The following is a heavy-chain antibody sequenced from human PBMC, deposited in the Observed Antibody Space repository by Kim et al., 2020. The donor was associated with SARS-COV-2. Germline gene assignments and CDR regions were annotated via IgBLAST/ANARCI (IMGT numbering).Heavy chain of an antibody. D-gene: IGHD4-17*01. CDR1: GFTFDDYA. CDR3: AKDIGYGGNLEADAFDI. V-gene: IGHV3-9*01. J-gene: IGHJ3*02. CDR2: ISWNSGSI. Sequence: GGSLRLSCAASGFTFDDYAMHWVRQAPGKGLEWVSGISWNSGSIGYADSVKGRFTISRDNAKNSLYLQMNSLRAEDTALYYCAKDIGYGGNLEADAFDIWGQGTMVTVSS.